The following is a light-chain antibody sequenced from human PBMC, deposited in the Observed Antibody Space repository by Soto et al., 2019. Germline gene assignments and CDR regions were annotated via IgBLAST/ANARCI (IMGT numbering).Light chain of an antibody. Sequence: EIVLTQSPGTLSLSPEERATLSCRARQSISSSYLAWYQQKPGQAPRLLIYGAFSRATGIPDRFSGSGSGTEFTLTVSSLQSEDFALYLCHQYDYWPFTFGGGTKVDIK. V-gene: IGKV3-20*01. CDR2: GAF. CDR3: HQYDYWPFT. CDR1: QSISSSY. J-gene: IGKJ4*01.